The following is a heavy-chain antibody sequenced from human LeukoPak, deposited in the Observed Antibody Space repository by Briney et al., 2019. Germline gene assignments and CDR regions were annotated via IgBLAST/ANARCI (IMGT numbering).Heavy chain of an antibody. CDR1: GGSISNSSYY. CDR2: IYYSGST. V-gene: IGHV4-39*01. CDR3: ARPPSKTSPFDY. Sequence: SETLSLTCTVSGGSISNSSYYWGWIRQPPGKGLEWIGSIYYSGSTYYNPSLKSRVTISVDTSKNQFSLKLSSVTAADTAVYYCARPPSKTSPFDYWGQGTLVTVSS. J-gene: IGHJ4*02.